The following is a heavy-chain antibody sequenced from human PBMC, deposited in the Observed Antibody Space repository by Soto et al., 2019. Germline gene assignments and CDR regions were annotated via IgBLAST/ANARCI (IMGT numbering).Heavy chain of an antibody. Sequence: QVQLVESGGGVVQPGRSLRLSCAVSGFTFSSHAVHWVRQAPGKGLEWVTLISSDGSNKYYADSVKGRFTTSRDNSKNTMYPQMNSLRVEDTAVYYCARDDEGGSDCDLGYWGQGALVTVSS. V-gene: IGHV3-30-3*01. CDR1: GFTFSSHA. CDR2: ISSDGSNK. CDR3: ARDDEGGSDCDLGY. J-gene: IGHJ4*02. D-gene: IGHD1-26*01.